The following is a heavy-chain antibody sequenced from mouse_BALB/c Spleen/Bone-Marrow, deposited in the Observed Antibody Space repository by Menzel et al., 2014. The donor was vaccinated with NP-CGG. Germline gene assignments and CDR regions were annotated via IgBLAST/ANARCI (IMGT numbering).Heavy chain of an antibody. CDR3: ARTGITTGDAMDY. D-gene: IGHD2-4*01. CDR1: GFSLTSYG. Sequence: VKLQESGPGLVQPSQSLSITCTVSGFSLTSYGVHWVRQSPGKGLEWLGVIWSGGSTDYNAAFISRLSIGKDNSKSQVFFKMNSLQANDTAIYYCARTGITTGDAMDYWGQGTSVTVSS. V-gene: IGHV2-2*02. CDR2: IWSGGST. J-gene: IGHJ4*01.